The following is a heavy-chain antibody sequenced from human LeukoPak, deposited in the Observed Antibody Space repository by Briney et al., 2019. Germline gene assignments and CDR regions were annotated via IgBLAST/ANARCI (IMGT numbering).Heavy chain of an antibody. D-gene: IGHD5-12*01. CDR1: GYTFTSYG. CDR2: ISAYNGNT. J-gene: IGHJ6*03. Sequence: ASVKVSCKASGYTFTSYGISWVRQAPGQGLEWMGWISAYNGNTNYAQKLQGRVTMTTDTSTSTAYMELRSLRSDDTAVYYCASGYSGYDYYYYYYMDVWGQGTTVTVSS. CDR3: ASGYSGYDYYYYYYMDV. V-gene: IGHV1-18*01.